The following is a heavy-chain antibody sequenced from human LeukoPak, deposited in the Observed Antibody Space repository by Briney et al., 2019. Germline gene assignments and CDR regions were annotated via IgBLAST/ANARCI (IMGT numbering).Heavy chain of an antibody. CDR1: GYTFTSYG. J-gene: IGHJ4*02. CDR3: ARGDFGDYFLDY. D-gene: IGHD4-17*01. CDR2: ISAYNGNT. Sequence: ASVKVSCKASGYTFTSYGISWVRQAPGQGLEWMGWISAYNGNTNYAQKLQGRVTMTTDTSTSTAYMELSSLRSEDTAVYYCARGDFGDYFLDYWGQGTLVTVSS. V-gene: IGHV1-18*01.